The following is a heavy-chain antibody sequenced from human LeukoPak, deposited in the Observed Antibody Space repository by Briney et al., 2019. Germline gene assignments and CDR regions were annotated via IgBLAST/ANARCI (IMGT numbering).Heavy chain of an antibody. CDR3: ARGGSYSFLDY. J-gene: IGHJ4*02. CDR2: IWYDGSNK. CDR1: GFTFSSYG. Sequence: PGGSLRLSCSASGFTFSSYGMHWVRQAPGKGLEWVAVIWYDGSNKYYADSVKGRFTIPRDNSKNTLYLQMNSLRAEDTAVYYCARGGSYSFLDYWGQGTLVTVSS. V-gene: IGHV3-33*01. D-gene: IGHD1-26*01.